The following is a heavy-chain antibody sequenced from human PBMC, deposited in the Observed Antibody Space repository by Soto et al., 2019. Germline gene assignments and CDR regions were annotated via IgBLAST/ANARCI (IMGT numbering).Heavy chain of an antibody. CDR2: IDNAGGTI. CDR1: GFAFGDYS. CDR3: ARVEFGYYSHLGS. D-gene: IGHD1-26*01. V-gene: IGHV3-11*01. Sequence: QVHLVESGGGLVKPGGSLRLSCVASGFAFGDYSMHWIRQSPGKGLEWLSYIDNAGGTIYYADSVKGRFTVSRDNDNHSLFLQLTALRAEDSAMYFCARVEFGYYSHLGSCGRGARVTVSS. J-gene: IGHJ4*02.